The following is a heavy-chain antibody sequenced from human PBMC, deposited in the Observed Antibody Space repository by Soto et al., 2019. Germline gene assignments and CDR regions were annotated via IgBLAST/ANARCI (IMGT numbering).Heavy chain of an antibody. CDR1: TENVTNYW. J-gene: IGHJ3*02. V-gene: IGHV5-51*01. CDR3: ARRGGSTRGDAFDI. D-gene: IGHD2-15*01. CDR2: INPDDSDT. Sequence: AALKISGEGSTENVTNYWSGWVRQMTGTGLEWMGVINPDDSDTRYSPSFQGQVTISADKSINTAYLQWSSLQASDTGIYYCARRGGSTRGDAFDIWGQGTMVTVSS.